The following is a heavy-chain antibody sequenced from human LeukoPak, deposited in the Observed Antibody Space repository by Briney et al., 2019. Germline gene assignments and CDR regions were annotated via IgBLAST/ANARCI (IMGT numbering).Heavy chain of an antibody. V-gene: IGHV3-23*01. Sequence: GGSLRLSCAASGFTFSSYAMSWVRQAPGKGLEWVSSISGSGNRTYYADSVKGRFTISRDNSKNTLFLQMNSLRAEDTAVYYCAKDPCSGSSCYSGIFDYWGQGTLVTVSS. J-gene: IGHJ4*02. D-gene: IGHD2-15*01. CDR3: AKDPCSGSSCYSGIFDY. CDR2: ISGSGNRT. CDR1: GFTFSSYA.